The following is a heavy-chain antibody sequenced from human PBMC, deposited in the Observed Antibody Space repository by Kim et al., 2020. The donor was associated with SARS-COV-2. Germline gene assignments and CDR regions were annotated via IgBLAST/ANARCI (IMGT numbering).Heavy chain of an antibody. CDR3: AKNANYYDSSGKIKGAFDI. D-gene: IGHD3-22*01. V-gene: IGHV3-23*01. Sequence: GGSLRLSCAASGFTFSSYAVSWVRQAPGKGLEWVSAISGSGGSTYYADSVKGRFTISRDNSKNTLYLQMNSLRAEDTAVYYCAKNANYYDSSGKIKGAFDIWGQGTMVTVSS. CDR1: GFTFSSYA. CDR2: ISGSGGST. J-gene: IGHJ3*02.